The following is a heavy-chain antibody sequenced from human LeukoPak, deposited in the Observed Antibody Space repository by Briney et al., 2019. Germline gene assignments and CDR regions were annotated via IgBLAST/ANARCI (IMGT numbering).Heavy chain of an antibody. Sequence: SETLSLTCAVYGGSFSGYYWSWIRQPPRKGLEWIGEINHSGSTNYNPSLKSRVTISVDTSKNQLSLKLSSVTAADTAVYYCARGIYCSGGSCYSVRDYYYMDVWGKGTTVTVSS. V-gene: IGHV4-34*01. D-gene: IGHD2-15*01. CDR2: INHSGST. J-gene: IGHJ6*03. CDR3: ARGIYCSGGSCYSVRDYYYMDV. CDR1: GGSFSGYY.